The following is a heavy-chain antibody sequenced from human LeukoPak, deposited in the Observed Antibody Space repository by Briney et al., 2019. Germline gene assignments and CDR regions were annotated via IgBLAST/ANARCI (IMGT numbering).Heavy chain of an antibody. CDR2: VHPSSGST. Sequence: GASVKVSCKASGYTFTSYYMHWVRQAPGQGLEWMGIVHPSSGSTNYPQKFQGRVTMTRDTSTTTVYMVLSSLRSDDTAVYYCARGGDGGYDPFDYWGQGTLVTVSS. CDR1: GYTFTSYY. V-gene: IGHV1-46*01. J-gene: IGHJ4*02. D-gene: IGHD5-12*01. CDR3: ARGGDGGYDPFDY.